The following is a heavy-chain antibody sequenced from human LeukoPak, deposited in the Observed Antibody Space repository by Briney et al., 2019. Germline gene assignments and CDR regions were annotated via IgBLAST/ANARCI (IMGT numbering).Heavy chain of an antibody. CDR1: GFTVSSNY. CDR2: IYSGGST. Sequence: GGSLRLSCAASGFTVSSNYMSWVRQAPGKGLEWVSVIYSGGSTYYADSVKGRFTISRDNSKNTLYLQMNSLRAEDTAVYYCARERFDRVFDYWGQGTLVPVSS. V-gene: IGHV3-66*02. D-gene: IGHD3-10*01. CDR3: ARERFDRVFDY. J-gene: IGHJ4*02.